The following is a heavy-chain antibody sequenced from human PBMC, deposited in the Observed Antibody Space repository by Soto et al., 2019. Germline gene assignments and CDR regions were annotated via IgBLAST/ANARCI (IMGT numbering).Heavy chain of an antibody. V-gene: IGHV1-69*13. Sequence: GASVKVSCKASGGTFSSYAISWVRQAPGQGLEWMGGIIPIFGTANYAQKFQGRVTITADESTSTAYMELSSLRSEDTAVYYCARISSPLDDQLPDSLYYYYGMDVWGQGTTVTVSS. D-gene: IGHD2-2*01. CDR3: ARISSPLDDQLPDSLYYYYGMDV. CDR2: IIPIFGTA. CDR1: GGTFSSYA. J-gene: IGHJ6*02.